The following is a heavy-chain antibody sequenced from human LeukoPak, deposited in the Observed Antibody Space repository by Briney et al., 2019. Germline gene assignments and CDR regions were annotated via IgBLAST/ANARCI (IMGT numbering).Heavy chain of an antibody. J-gene: IGHJ6*03. Sequence: GASVKVSCKASGYTFTSYDINWVRQATGQGLKWMGWMNPNSGNTGYAQKFQGRVTMTRNTSISTAYMELSSLRSEDTAVYYCARGYSSGWYESYYYYYYYMDVWGKGTTVTVSS. V-gene: IGHV1-8*01. CDR2: MNPNSGNT. D-gene: IGHD6-19*01. CDR3: ARGYSSGWYESYYYYYYYMDV. CDR1: GYTFTSYD.